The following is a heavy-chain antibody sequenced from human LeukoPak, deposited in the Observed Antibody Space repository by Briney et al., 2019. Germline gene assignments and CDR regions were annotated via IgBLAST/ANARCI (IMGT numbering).Heavy chain of an antibody. J-gene: IGHJ4*02. D-gene: IGHD5-12*01. CDR2: IKSKTDGGTT. CDR3: TTDSSLVATIPDY. V-gene: IGHV3-15*01. Sequence: GGSLRLSCAASGFTFSNAWMSWVRQAPGKGLEWVGRIKSKTDGGTTDYAAPVKGRFTISRDDSKNALYLQMNSLKTEDTAVYYRTTDSSLVATIPDYWGQGTLVTVSS. CDR1: GFTFSNAW.